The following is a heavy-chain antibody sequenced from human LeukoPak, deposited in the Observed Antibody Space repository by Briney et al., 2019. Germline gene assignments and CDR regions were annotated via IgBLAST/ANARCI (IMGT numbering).Heavy chain of an antibody. CDR2: ISSSSSTI. J-gene: IGHJ4*02. CDR1: GFTFSSYS. D-gene: IGHD4-11*01. CDR3: ARDVLPTVPYYFDY. V-gene: IGHV3-48*02. Sequence: GGFLRLSCAASGFTFSSYSMNWVRQAPGKGLEWVSYISSSSSTIYYADSVKGRFTISRDNAKNSLYLQMNSLRDEDTAVYYCARDVLPTVPYYFDYWGQGTLVTVSS.